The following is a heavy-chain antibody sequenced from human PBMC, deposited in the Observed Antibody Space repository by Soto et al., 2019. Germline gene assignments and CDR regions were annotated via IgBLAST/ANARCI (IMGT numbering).Heavy chain of an antibody. J-gene: IGHJ4*02. CDR1: GVSISIVNNY. Sequence: QLQLQESGPGLVKPSQTLSLSCTVSGVSISIVNNYWTWIRQHPGKGLEWIGFIFHSGSTYYIPSRRSRVTISLDTSKNQFSLTLSSVTAADTAVYFCAKAEDNGGNSRPFDSWGQGTLVTGSS. CDR3: AKAEDNGGNSRPFDS. D-gene: IGHD2-21*02. CDR2: IFHSGST. V-gene: IGHV4-31*03.